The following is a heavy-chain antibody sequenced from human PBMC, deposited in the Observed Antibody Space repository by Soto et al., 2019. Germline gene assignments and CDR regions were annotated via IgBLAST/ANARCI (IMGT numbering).Heavy chain of an antibody. V-gene: IGHV4-4*02. D-gene: IGHD1-1*01. Sequence: PSETLSLTCAVSGGSISSNDWWSWVRQPPGKGLEWIGEVYHSGTTNYNPSLKSRVTISVDKSKNQFSLKLSSVTAADTAVYYCTTTYNWFGPWGQGTLVTVSS. J-gene: IGHJ5*02. CDR2: VYHSGTT. CDR3: TTTYNWFGP. CDR1: GGSISSNDW.